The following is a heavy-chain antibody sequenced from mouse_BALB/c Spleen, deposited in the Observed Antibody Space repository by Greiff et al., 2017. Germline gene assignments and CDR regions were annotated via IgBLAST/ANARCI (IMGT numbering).Heavy chain of an antibody. J-gene: IGHJ2*01. CDR1: GYSITSDYA. Sequence: EVKVVDSGPGLVKPSQSLSLTCTVTGYSITSDYAWNWIRQFPGNKLEWMGYISYSGSTSYNPSLKSRISITRDTSKNQFFLQLNSVTTEDTATYYCASYYGSSLFDYWGQGTTLTVSS. CDR3: ASYYGSSLFDY. V-gene: IGHV3-2*02. CDR2: ISYSGST. D-gene: IGHD1-1*01.